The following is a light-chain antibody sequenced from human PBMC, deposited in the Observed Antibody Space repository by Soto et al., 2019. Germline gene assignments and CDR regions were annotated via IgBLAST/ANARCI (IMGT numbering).Light chain of an antibody. V-gene: IGKV4-1*01. CDR3: QQYYLSSPCT. CDR2: WAS. J-gene: IGKJ2*02. CDR1: QSVLYTSDNKNY. Sequence: DIVMTQSPESLAVSLGERVSINCKSSQSVLYTSDNKNYLAWYQQKPGQPPQLLISWASTREAGVPDRFSGSGSGTDFTLTISSLQAEYVAVYYCQQYYLSSPCTFGQGTKLELK.